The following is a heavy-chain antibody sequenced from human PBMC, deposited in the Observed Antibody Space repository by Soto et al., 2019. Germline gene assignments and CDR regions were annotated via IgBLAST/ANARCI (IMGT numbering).Heavy chain of an antibody. CDR1: GFTFSSYG. V-gene: IGHV3-33*01. CDR2: IWYDGSNK. CDR3: ARDSRVGSDAFDI. J-gene: IGHJ3*02. Sequence: PGDSLKISCAASGFTFSSYGMHWVRQAPGKGLEWVAVIWYDGSNKYYADSVKGRFTISRDNSKNTLYLQMNSLRAEDTAVYYCARDSRVGSDAFDIWGQGTMVTVSS. D-gene: IGHD3-10*01.